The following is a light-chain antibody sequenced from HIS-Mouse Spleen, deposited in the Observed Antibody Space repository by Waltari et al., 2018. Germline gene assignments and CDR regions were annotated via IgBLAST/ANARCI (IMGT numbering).Light chain of an antibody. CDR3: AAWDDSLSGYV. Sequence: QSVLTQPPSASGTPGQRVTISCSGSSSNIGSNYVYWYQQLPGTAPKLLIYRKNQRPPGVPDRYSCSKSGTSASLAISGLRSEDEADYYCAAWDDSLSGYVFGTGTKVTVL. V-gene: IGLV1-47*01. J-gene: IGLJ1*01. CDR1: SSNIGSNY. CDR2: RKN.